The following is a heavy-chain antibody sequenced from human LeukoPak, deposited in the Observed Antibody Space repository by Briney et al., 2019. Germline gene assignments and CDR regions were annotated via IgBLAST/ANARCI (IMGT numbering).Heavy chain of an antibody. Sequence: ASVKVSCKASGYAFTYYGISWVRQAPGQGLEWMGWISGYNGNTNYAQKFQGRVTLTTDTSTSTAYMELRSLRSDDTAVYYCARQGYGATSQGAADYWGQGILVTVSS. D-gene: IGHD4/OR15-4a*01. V-gene: IGHV1-18*01. CDR1: GYAFTYYG. J-gene: IGHJ4*02. CDR3: ARQGYGATSQGAADY. CDR2: ISGYNGNT.